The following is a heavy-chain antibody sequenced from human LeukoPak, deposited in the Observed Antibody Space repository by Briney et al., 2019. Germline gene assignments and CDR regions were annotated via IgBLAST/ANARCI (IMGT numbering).Heavy chain of an antibody. D-gene: IGHD4/OR15-4a*01. CDR1: GYIFTSYY. CDR3: ARTTMEKDYFDY. V-gene: IGHV1-46*01. CDR2: INPSGGST. J-gene: IGHJ4*02. Sequence: ASVKVSCKASGYIFTSYYMHWVRQAPGQGLEWMGIINPSGGSTSYAQKFQGRVTMTRDTSTSTVYMELSSLRSEDTAVYYCARTTMEKDYFDYWGQGTLVTVSS.